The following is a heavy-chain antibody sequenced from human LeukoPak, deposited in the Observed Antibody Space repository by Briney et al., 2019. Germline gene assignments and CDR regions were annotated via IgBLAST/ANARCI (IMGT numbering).Heavy chain of an antibody. CDR2: IYYSGST. CDR1: CVPISTVGYY. D-gene: IGHD3-22*01. J-gene: IGHJ4*02. Sequence: PSETLALTWTVSCVPISTVGYYWSWLRQHPEKGLEWIEHIYYSGSTYYNPSLKSRVTISEDTSTNQISLKLSSVTAGGTAVYYCVRGRGDYYDSSGGYYFDFWGQGTLVTVSS. V-gene: IGHV4-31*02. CDR3: VRGRGDYYDSSGGYYFDF.